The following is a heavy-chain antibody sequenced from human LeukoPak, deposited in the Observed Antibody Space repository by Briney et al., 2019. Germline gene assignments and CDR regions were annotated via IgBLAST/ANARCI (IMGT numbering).Heavy chain of an antibody. CDR1: GGSISSRPYY. CDR2: FSYSGST. V-gene: IGHV4-39*01. J-gene: IGHJ4*02. D-gene: IGHD6-13*01. Sequence: SETLSLTSTVSGGSISSRPYYWGWIRQPPGKGLEWLGSFSYSGSTYYKPSLKRRVTISVDTSKNQFSLKLSSMTAADTAVYYCARLVGSSWYHEVLLGRDYWGQGTLVTVSS. CDR3: ARLVGSSWYHEVLLGRDY.